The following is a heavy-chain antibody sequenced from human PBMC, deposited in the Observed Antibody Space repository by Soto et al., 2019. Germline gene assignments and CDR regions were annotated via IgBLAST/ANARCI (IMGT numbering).Heavy chain of an antibody. D-gene: IGHD6-19*01. CDR1: GFMFSAYA. CDR3: ARAASSYTSGWYGIDF. J-gene: IGHJ4*01. CDR2: ISYDGTNK. Sequence: GGSLRLSCAASGFMFSAYAMLWVRQAPGKGLEWVAAISYDGTNKYYADSIKGRFTISRDNSANTLFLQVNSLRREDTAMYYCARAASSYTSGWYGIDFWGHGTLVTVSS. V-gene: IGHV3-30*04.